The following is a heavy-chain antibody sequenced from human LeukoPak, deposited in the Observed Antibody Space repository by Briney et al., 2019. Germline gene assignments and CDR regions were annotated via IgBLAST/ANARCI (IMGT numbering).Heavy chain of an antibody. CDR3: ARPAARGFDAFDI. Sequence: KPSETLSLTCTVSGYSISSGYYWGWIRQPPGKGLEWIGSIYHCGSTNYNPSLKSRVTISVDTSKNQFSLKLSSVTAADTAVYYCARPAARGFDAFDIWGQGTMVTVSS. D-gene: IGHD2-2*01. CDR2: IYHCGST. J-gene: IGHJ3*02. CDR1: GYSISSGYY. V-gene: IGHV4-38-2*02.